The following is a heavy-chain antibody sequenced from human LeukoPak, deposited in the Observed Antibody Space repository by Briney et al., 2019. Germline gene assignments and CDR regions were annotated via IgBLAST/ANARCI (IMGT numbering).Heavy chain of an antibody. CDR2: IYTSGSI. J-gene: IGHJ6*03. D-gene: IGHD3-3*01. Sequence: SETLSLTCTVSGGSISSYYWSWIRQPAGKGLEWIGRIYTSGSITYNPSLKSRVSMSVDTSKNQFSLKLSSVTAADTAVYYCAREGLGYYDFWSGYYSYYYYMDVWGKGTTVTVSS. CDR3: AREGLGYYDFWSGYYSYYYYMDV. CDR1: GGSISSYY. V-gene: IGHV4-4*07.